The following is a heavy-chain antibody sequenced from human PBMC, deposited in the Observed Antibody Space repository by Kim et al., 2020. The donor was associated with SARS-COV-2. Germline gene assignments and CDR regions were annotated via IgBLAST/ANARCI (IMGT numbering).Heavy chain of an antibody. CDR3: ARDSIRGSWVGSSTSRYGPVAGTEWDY. CDR1: GFTFSSYS. CDR2: ISSSSSTI. V-gene: IGHV3-48*02. D-gene: IGHD2-2*01. Sequence: GGSLRLSCAASGFTFSSYSMNWVRQAPGKGLEWVSYISSSSSTIYYADSVKGRFTISRDNAKNSLYLQMNSLRDEDTAVYYCARDSIRGSWVGSSTSRYGPVAGTEWDYWGQGTLVTVSS. J-gene: IGHJ4*02.